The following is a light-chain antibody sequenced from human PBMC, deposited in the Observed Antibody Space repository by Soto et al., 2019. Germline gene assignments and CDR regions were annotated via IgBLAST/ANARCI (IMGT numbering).Light chain of an antibody. V-gene: IGKV1-12*01. CDR3: QQANSFPIT. CDR1: QAINTW. CDR2: AAS. Sequence: DTRMTQSPSSVSASVGDRVTITCRASQAINTWLAWYQQKPGKAPKLLIYAASTLQSGVPSRFSGSGSGTDFTLTISSLQPEDFATYYCQQANSFPITFGQGTRVDIK. J-gene: IGKJ5*01.